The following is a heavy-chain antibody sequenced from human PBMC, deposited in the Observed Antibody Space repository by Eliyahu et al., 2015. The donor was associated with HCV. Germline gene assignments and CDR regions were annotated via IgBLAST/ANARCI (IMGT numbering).Heavy chain of an antibody. V-gene: IGHV3-7*01. J-gene: IGHJ6*02. D-gene: IGHD6-19*01. CDR3: AREGGSISWRLNYGLDV. CDR2: IKEDGAEE. Sequence: EVQLVESGGGLVQPGGPLRLSCAASGFTFXKYWMSWVRQAPGKGLGWVANIKEDGAEEYYVESVKGRFTISRDNARESLYLQMNSLRGEDTAVYYCAREGGSISWRLNYGLDVWGQGTTVTVSS. CDR1: GFTFXKYW.